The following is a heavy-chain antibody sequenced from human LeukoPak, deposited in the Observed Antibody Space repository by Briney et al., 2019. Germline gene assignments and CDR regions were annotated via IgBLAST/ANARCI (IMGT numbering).Heavy chain of an antibody. CDR1: GGSFSGYY. Sequence: PSETLSLTCAVYGGSFSGYYWSWVRQPPGKGLEWIGEINHSGSTNYNPSLKSRVTISVDTSKNQFSLKLSSVTAADTAVYYCARKNGGNSGGSFDYWGQGTLVTVSS. CDR3: ARKNGGNSGGSFDY. V-gene: IGHV4-34*01. D-gene: IGHD4-23*01. J-gene: IGHJ4*02. CDR2: INHSGST.